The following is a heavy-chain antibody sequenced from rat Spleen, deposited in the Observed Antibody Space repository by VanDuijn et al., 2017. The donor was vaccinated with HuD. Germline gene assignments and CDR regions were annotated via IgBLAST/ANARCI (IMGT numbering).Heavy chain of an antibody. Sequence: QVQLKESGPGLVQPSQTLSLTCTVSGFSLTNFGVTWVRQPPGKGLEWIAAISGGGRTYYNSFFKSRLSISRDTSKSQVFLKMNSLQPEDTGTYYCARHLREASGVMDAWGQGASVTVSS. V-gene: IGHV2S12*01. CDR3: ARHLREASGVMDA. D-gene: IGHD4-3*01. J-gene: IGHJ4*01. CDR2: ISGGGRT. CDR1: GFSLTNFG.